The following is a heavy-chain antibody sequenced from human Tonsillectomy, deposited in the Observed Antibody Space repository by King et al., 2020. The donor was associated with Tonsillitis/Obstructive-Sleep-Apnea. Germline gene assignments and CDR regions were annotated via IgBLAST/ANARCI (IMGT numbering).Heavy chain of an antibody. CDR2: IYYSGST. V-gene: IGHV4-31*03. CDR3: ARKGIGSGYYYGLGAFDI. Sequence: MQLQESGPGLVKPSQTLSLTCTVSGGSISSGGYYWSWIRQHPGKGLEWIGYIYYSGSTYYNPSLKSRVTISVDTSKNQFSLKLSSVTAADTAVYHCARKGIGSGYYYGLGAFDIWGQGTMVTVSS. CDR1: GGSISSGGYY. J-gene: IGHJ3*02. D-gene: IGHD3-22*01.